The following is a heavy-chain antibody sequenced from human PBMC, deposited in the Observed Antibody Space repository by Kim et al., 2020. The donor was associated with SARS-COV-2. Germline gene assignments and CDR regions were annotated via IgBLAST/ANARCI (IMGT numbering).Heavy chain of an antibody. Sequence: QKFQGRVTITRDTSASTAYMELSSLRSEDTAVYYCARVHQLLWFGELLFLWGQGTLVTVSS. CDR3: ARVHQLLWFGELLFL. J-gene: IGHJ4*02. D-gene: IGHD3-10*01. V-gene: IGHV1-3*01.